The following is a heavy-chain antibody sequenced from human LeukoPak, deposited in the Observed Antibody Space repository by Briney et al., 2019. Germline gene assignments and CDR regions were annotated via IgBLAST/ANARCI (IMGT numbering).Heavy chain of an antibody. D-gene: IGHD3-22*01. CDR1: GGTFSSYA. V-gene: IGHV1-69*13. CDR2: IIPIFGTA. J-gene: IGHJ4*02. CDR3: ARGPHYYDSSGHY. Sequence: ASVKVSCKASGGTFSSYAISWVRQAPGQGLEWMGGIIPIFGTANYAQKFQGGVTITADESTSTAYMELSSLRSEDTAVYYCARGPHYYDSSGHYWGQGTLVTVSS.